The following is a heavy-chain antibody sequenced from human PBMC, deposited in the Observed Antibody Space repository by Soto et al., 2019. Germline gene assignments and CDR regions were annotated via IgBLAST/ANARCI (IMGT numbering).Heavy chain of an antibody. V-gene: IGHV6-1*01. CDR2: TYYRSKWYN. J-gene: IGHJ3*02. CDR1: GDSVSSNSAA. D-gene: IGHD1-26*01. Sequence: SQTLSLTCAISGDSVSSNSAAWNWIRQSPSRGLEWLGRTYYRSKWYNDYASSVNSRIIVNPDTSKNEFSLQLNSMTPDDTAVYYCERRATTKGAFDIWGQGTMVTVSS. CDR3: ERRATTKGAFDI.